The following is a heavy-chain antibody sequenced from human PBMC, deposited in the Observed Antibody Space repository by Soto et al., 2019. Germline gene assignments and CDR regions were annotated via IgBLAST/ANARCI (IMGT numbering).Heavy chain of an antibody. D-gene: IGHD3-10*01. CDR1: GGSISSGGYY. V-gene: IGHV4-31*03. CDR3: ARDQGLMVGLRNWFDP. Sequence: QVQLQESGPGLVKPSQTLSLTCTVSGGSISSGGYYWSWIRQHPGKGLEWIGYIYYSGSTYYNPSLKGRVTIAVDTSKNQFSLKLSSVTAADTAVYYCARDQGLMVGLRNWFDPWGQGTLVTVSS. J-gene: IGHJ5*02. CDR2: IYYSGST.